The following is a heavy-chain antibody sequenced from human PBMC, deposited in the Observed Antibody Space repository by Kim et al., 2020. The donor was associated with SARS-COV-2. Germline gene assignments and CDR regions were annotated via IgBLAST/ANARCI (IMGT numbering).Heavy chain of an antibody. D-gene: IGHD5-12*01. J-gene: IGHJ4*02. Sequence: GGSLRLSCAASGFTFSNAWMSWVRQAPGKGLEWVGRIKSKTDGGTTDYAAPVKGRFTISRDDSKNTLYLQMNSLKTEGTAVYYCTTEYEGGYDFDYWGQGTLVTVSS. CDR3: TTEYEGGYDFDY. V-gene: IGHV3-15*01. CDR2: IKSKTDGGTT. CDR1: GFTFSNAW.